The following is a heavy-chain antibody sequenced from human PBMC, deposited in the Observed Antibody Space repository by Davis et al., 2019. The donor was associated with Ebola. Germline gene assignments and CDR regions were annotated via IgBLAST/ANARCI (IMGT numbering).Heavy chain of an antibody. CDR2: ISYDGSNE. V-gene: IGHV3-30*04. J-gene: IGHJ4*02. CDR3: ARDLDY. CDR1: GFTFSSYA. Sequence: GESLKISCAASGFTFSSYAMHWVRQAPGKGLEWVALISYDGSNEYYAGSVKGRFNISRDNSKNTLYLQMNSLRAEDTAVYYCARDLDYWGQGTLVTVSS.